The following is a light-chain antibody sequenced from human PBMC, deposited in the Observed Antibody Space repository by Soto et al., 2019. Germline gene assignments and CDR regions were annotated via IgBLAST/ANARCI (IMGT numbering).Light chain of an antibody. CDR3: NSYTSSNTRV. CDR1: SSDVGGYSR. V-gene: IGLV2-14*01. CDR2: EVS. J-gene: IGLJ1*01. Sequence: QSVLTQPASGPGSPGQSITISCTGTSSDVGGYSRVSWYQHHPGKAPKLMIYEVSDRPSGVSNRFSGSKSGNTASLTISGLQAEDEADYYCNSYTSSNTRVFGTGTKVTVL.